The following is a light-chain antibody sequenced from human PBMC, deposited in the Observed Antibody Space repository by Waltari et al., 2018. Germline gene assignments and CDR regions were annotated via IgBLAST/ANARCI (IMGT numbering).Light chain of an antibody. J-gene: IGLJ2*01. CDR1: TIGSKS. CDR3: QVWDSSSDHVV. CDR2: YND. V-gene: IGLV3-21*04. Sequence: SYVLTQPPSVSVAPGKTASITGGGNTIGSKSVHWYQRKAGQAPELVIFYNDDRPSGIPERFSGSNSGNTATLTISRVEAGDEADYYCQVWDSSSDHVVFGGGTKLTVL.